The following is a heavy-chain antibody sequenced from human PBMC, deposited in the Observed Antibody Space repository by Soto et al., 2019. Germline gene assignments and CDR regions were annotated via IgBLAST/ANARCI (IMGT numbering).Heavy chain of an antibody. V-gene: IGHV4-39*01. D-gene: IGHD3-3*01. CDR2: IYYSGST. Sequence: PSETLSLTWTVSGGSISSSSYYWGWIRQPPGKGLEWIGSIYYSGSTYYNPSLKSRVTISVDTSKNQFSLKLSSVTAADTAVYYCHTIFGTTYYYMDVWGKGTTVTVSS. J-gene: IGHJ6*03. CDR3: HTIFGTTYYYMDV. CDR1: GGSISSSSYY.